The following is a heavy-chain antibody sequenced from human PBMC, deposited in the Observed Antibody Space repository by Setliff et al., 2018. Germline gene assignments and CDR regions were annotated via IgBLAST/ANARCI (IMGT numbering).Heavy chain of an antibody. J-gene: IGHJ6*02. V-gene: IGHV3-20*01. CDR2: INWNGGST. CDR1: GFAFDDYG. Sequence: LRLSCAASGFAFDDYGMSRVRQAPGKGLEWVSGINWNGGSTGYTDSVKGRFTISRDNAKNSLYLQMNSLRAEDTALYHCAREQYYDFPLDYGMDVWGQGTTVTAP. D-gene: IGHD3-3*01. CDR3: AREQYYDFPLDYGMDV.